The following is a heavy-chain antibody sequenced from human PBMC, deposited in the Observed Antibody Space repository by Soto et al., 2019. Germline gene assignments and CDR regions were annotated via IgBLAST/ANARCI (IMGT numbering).Heavy chain of an antibody. CDR2: IWYDGSNK. J-gene: IGHJ4*02. CDR3: ARDLYAGYSSSWYLAY. D-gene: IGHD6-13*01. Sequence: QVQLVESGGGVVQPGRSLRLSCAASGFTFSSYGMHWVRQAPGKGLEWVAVIWYDGSNKYYADSVKGRFTISRDNSKNTLYLQMNSLRAEDTAVYYCARDLYAGYSSSWYLAYWGQGTLVTVSS. CDR1: GFTFSSYG. V-gene: IGHV3-33*01.